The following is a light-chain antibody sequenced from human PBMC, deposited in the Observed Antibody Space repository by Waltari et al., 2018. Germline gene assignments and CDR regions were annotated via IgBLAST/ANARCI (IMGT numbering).Light chain of an antibody. CDR3: QQYGNLPPYT. J-gene: IGKJ2*01. CDR1: QDISKY. CDR2: DAS. Sequence: DIQLTQSPSTLSASLGDRATLTCQASQDISKYLTWYQQKPGKAPKVLIYDASNWETGVPARFSGSGSGTDFTFTISSLQPEDIATYYCQQYGNLPPYTFGQGTKVEIK. V-gene: IGKV1-33*01.